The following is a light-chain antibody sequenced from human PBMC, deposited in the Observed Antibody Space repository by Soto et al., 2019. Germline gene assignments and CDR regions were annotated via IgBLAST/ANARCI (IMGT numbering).Light chain of an antibody. CDR3: SSYTSSSTYV. V-gene: IGLV2-14*01. Sequence: QSVLTQPASVSGSPGQSITISCTGTSSDVGGYDSVSWYQQNPGEAPKLMIFEVSNRPSGVSNRFSGSKSANTASLTISGLQPEDEADYYCSSYTSSSTYVFGTGTKLTVL. CDR2: EVS. J-gene: IGLJ1*01. CDR1: SSDVGGYDS.